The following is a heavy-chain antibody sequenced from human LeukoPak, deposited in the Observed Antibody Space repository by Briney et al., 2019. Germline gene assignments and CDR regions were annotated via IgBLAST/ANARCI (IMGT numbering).Heavy chain of an antibody. Sequence: SETLSLTCTVSGGSISSYYWSWIRQPPGKGLEWIGYIYYSGTTTYNPSLKSRVTISLDTSKNQFSLKLSSVTATDTAVYYCASSYDFWSGYSYWYFDLWGRGTLVTVSS. D-gene: IGHD3-3*01. CDR1: GGSISSYY. CDR2: IYYSGTT. V-gene: IGHV4-59*08. J-gene: IGHJ2*01. CDR3: ASSYDFWSGYSYWYFDL.